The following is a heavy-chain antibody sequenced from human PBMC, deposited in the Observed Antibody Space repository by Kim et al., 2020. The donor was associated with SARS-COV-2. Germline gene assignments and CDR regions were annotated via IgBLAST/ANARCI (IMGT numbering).Heavy chain of an antibody. J-gene: IGHJ5*02. V-gene: IGHV5-51*01. CDR2: IYPGDSDT. CDR3: ARPGTGYSSSWYGGT. D-gene: IGHD6-13*01. Sequence: GESLKISCKGSGYSFTSYWIGWVRQMPGKGLEWMGIIYPGDSDTRYSPSFQGQVTISADKSISTAYLQWSSLKASDTAMYYCARPGTGYSSSWYGGTWGQGTLVTVAS. CDR1: GYSFTSYW.